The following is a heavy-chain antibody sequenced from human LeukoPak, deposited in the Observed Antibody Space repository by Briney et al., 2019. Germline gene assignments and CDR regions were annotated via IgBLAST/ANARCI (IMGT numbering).Heavy chain of an antibody. CDR3: AKHYYGSGSQKYYFDY. D-gene: IGHD3-10*01. Sequence: GVSLRLSCAASGFIFSDYGMHWVRQAPGKGLEGVTMVRNDGGDKYYADSVRGRFTISRDNSKNTLYLQMNSLRPEDTAVYYCAKHYYGSGSQKYYFDYWGQGTLVTVSS. CDR2: VRNDGGDK. V-gene: IGHV3-30*02. CDR1: GFIFSDYG. J-gene: IGHJ4*02.